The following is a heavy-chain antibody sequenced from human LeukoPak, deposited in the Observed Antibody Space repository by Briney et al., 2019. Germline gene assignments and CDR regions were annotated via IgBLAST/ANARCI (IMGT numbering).Heavy chain of an antibody. D-gene: IGHD3-10*02. J-gene: IGHJ6*04. CDR3: AELGITMIGGV. CDR2: ISSSGSTI. CDR1: GFTFSSYE. V-gene: IGHV3-48*03. Sequence: QPGGSLRLSCAASGFTFSSYEMKWVRQAPGKGLEWVSYISSSGSTIYYADSVKGRFTISRDNAKNSLYLQMNSLRAEGTAVYYCAELGITMIGGVWGKGTTVTISS.